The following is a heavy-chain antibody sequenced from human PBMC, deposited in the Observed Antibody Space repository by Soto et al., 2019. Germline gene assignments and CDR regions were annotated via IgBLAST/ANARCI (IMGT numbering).Heavy chain of an antibody. CDR1: GFTFSSYA. CDR2: ISYDGSNK. Sequence: QVQLVESGGGVVQPGRSLRLSCAASGFTFSSYAMHWVRQAPGKGLEWVAVISYDGSNKYYADSVKGRFTISRDNSKNTLYLQMNSLRAEDTAVYYCAREGSDYVGAIGGYWGQGTLVTVSS. J-gene: IGHJ4*02. D-gene: IGHD4-17*01. CDR3: AREGSDYVGAIGGY. V-gene: IGHV3-30-3*01.